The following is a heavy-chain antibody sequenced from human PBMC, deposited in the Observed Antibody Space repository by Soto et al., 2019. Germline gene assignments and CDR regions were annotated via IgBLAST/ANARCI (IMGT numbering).Heavy chain of an antibody. D-gene: IGHD3-10*02. CDR3: AHELSGYYYVMDV. V-gene: IGHV2-5*01. Sequence: QITLRESGPTLVKPTQTLTVTCSFSGFSFTASGVGVGWFRQPPGQALQWLALIYWNGNERYSPSLNKRLTVTKDTSKNPVVLTMTNVDPVDTATYFCAHELSGYYYVMDVWGPGTNVTVSS. CDR1: GFSFTASGVG. J-gene: IGHJ6*02. CDR2: IYWNGNE.